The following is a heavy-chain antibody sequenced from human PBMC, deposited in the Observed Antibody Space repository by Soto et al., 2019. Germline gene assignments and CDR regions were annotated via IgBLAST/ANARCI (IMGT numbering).Heavy chain of an antibody. CDR3: ARDRLIAVTGLLRN. J-gene: IGHJ4*02. CDR2: ISAYDDKT. D-gene: IGHD6-19*01. V-gene: IGHV1-18*01. CDR1: GYPFTSYG. Sequence: QVQLVQSGAEVKKPGASVKVSCKTSGYPFTSYGINWVRQAPGQGPAWMGWISAYDDKTIYSQKFQVRVTLTADTSTTTAYMELRGLRFDDTAVYYCARDRLIAVTGLLRNWGQGTLVTVSS.